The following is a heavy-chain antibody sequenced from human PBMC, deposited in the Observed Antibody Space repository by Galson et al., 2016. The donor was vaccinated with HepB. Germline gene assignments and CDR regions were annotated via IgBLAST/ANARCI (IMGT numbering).Heavy chain of an antibody. CDR1: GYTFTSYY. Sequence: SVKVSCKASGYTFTSYYIHWVRQAPGQGLEWMGLINPSGGSTTYAQRFQGRLTMTRDTSTSTVYMEVSSLRSEDTAVYYCAREGGIVVAGYAFDIWGQGTMVTVSS. D-gene: IGHD3-22*01. CDR3: AREGGIVVAGYAFDI. V-gene: IGHV1-46*01. J-gene: IGHJ3*02. CDR2: INPSGGST.